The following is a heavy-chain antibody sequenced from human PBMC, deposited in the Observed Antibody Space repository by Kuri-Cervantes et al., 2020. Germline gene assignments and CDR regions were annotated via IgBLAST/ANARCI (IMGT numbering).Heavy chain of an antibody. CDR3: ASDHTGGMEAYYYYYMDV. V-gene: IGHV1-69*05. CDR1: GGTFSSYA. J-gene: IGHJ6*03. D-gene: IGHD2-8*02. Sequence: SSVKVSCKASGGTFSSYAISWVRQAPGQGREWMGGIIPIFGTANNAQKFQGRVTITTDESTSTAYMELSSLRSEDTAVYYCASDHTGGMEAYYYYYMDVWGKGTTVTVSS. CDR2: IIPIFGTA.